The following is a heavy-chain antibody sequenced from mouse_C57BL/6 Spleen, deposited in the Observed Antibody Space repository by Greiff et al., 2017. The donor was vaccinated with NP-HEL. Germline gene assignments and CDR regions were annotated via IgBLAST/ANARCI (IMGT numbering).Heavy chain of an antibody. J-gene: IGHJ3*01. CDR2: IDPENGDT. Sequence: EVQLQQSGAELVRPGASVKLSCTASGFIIKDDYMHWVKQRPEQGLEWIGWIDPENGDTEYTSKFQGKATITADTSSNTAYLQLSSLTSEDTAVYYCTSGGKAAWFAYWGQGTLVTVSA. V-gene: IGHV14-4*01. CDR1: GFIIKDDY. CDR3: TSGGKAAWFAY.